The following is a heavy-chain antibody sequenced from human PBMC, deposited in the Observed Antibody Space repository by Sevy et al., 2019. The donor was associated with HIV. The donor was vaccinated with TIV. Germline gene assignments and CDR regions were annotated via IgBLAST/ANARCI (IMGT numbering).Heavy chain of an antibody. J-gene: IGHJ4*02. D-gene: IGHD1-1*01. CDR3: ARGGPNQQQLDYFDY. Sequence: TLSLTCTVSGGSISTYYWNWIRQPPGKGLEWIGYIYYSGNTNYNPSLTSRVSMSVDTSKNHFSLKLSSVTAADTAMYYCARGGPNQQQLDYFDYWGQGTLVTVSS. V-gene: IGHV4-59*01. CDR2: IYYSGNT. CDR1: GGSISTYY.